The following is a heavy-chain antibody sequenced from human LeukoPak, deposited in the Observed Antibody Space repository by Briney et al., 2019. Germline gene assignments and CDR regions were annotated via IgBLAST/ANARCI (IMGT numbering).Heavy chain of an antibody. J-gene: IGHJ4*02. CDR2: INPNSGGT. Sequence: GSVQVSCHASGYTFPFYYIHWVRQAPGQGLEWMGWINPNSGGTNYAQKFQGRVTMTRDTSIRTAYMELSRLRSDDTAMYYCARYYIEGRCFDYWGQGTLVTVSS. CDR3: ARYYIEGRCFDY. V-gene: IGHV1-2*02. D-gene: IGHD3-10*01. CDR1: GYTFPFYY.